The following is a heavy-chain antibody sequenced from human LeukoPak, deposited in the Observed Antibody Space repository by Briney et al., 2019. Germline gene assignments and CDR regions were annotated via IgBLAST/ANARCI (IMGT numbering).Heavy chain of an antibody. V-gene: IGHV4-31*03. CDR2: IYYSGST. CDR1: AGSISSGGYS. J-gene: IGHJ4*02. CDR3: ARVGPYSSSPVRYNWGYFDY. Sequence: SSETLSLTCTVSAGSISSGGYSWSWIRQHPGKGLEWIGYIYYSGSTYYNPSLKSRVTISVDTSKNQFSLKLSSVTAADTAVYYCARVGPYSSSPVRYNWGYFDYWGQGTLVTVSS. D-gene: IGHD6-13*01.